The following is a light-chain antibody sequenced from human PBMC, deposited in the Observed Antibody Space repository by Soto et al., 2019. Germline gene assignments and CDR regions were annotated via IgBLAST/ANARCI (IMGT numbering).Light chain of an antibody. CDR2: DVR. J-gene: IGLJ2*01. CDR3: CSYAGAYTLI. CDR1: NSDVGGYNY. V-gene: IGLV2-11*01. Sequence: SALTQPRSVSGSPGQSVAISCTGTNSDVGGYNYVSWYQQHPGKAPKLMIYDVRERPSGVPDRFSGSKSGNTASLTISGLQADDEADYYCCSYAGAYTLIFGGGTKLTVL.